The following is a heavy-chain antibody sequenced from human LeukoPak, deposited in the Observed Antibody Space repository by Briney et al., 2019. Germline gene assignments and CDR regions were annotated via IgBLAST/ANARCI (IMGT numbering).Heavy chain of an antibody. CDR2: ITTSGSTI. J-gene: IGHJ4*02. V-gene: IGHV3-48*03. D-gene: IGHD4-17*01. CDR3: ARGYGDYAPRFFEY. CDR1: GFTFSSYE. Sequence: PGGSLRLSCAASGFTFSSYEMNWVRQAPGKALECVSYITTSGSTIYYPDSVKGRFTISRDNAKNSLYLQMNSLRAEDTAVYYCARGYGDYAPRFFEYWGQGTLVTVSS.